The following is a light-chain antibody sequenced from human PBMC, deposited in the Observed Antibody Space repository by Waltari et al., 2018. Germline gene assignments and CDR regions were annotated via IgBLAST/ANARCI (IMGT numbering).Light chain of an antibody. J-gene: IGLJ3*02. Sequence: SYDLTQPPSVSVSPAQTASITCPGHALGISFVCWYPQKPGQSPILVISQNGRRPSGIPGRFSGSNSGNTATLTISGTQAVDEADYYCQAWDRGTWGVFGGGTRLTVL. V-gene: IGLV3-1*01. CDR3: QAWDRGTWGV. CDR2: QNG. CDR1: ALGISF.